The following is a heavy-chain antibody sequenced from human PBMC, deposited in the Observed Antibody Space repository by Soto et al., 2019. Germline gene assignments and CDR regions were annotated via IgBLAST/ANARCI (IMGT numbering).Heavy chain of an antibody. J-gene: IGHJ3*01. Sequence: PGGSLRLSCAASGFSVSNAWVSWVRQAPGKGLEWLGQIKSKKDSGTTDYAAPVKGRFIISRDDSENTLYLQMNNLKTEDTAVYYGTTTVLLVYATAPASNFDVWGQGTMVTVSS. CDR1: GFSVSNAW. V-gene: IGHV3-15*01. CDR2: IKSKKDSGTT. D-gene: IGHD2-8*01. CDR3: TTTVLLVYATAPASNFDV.